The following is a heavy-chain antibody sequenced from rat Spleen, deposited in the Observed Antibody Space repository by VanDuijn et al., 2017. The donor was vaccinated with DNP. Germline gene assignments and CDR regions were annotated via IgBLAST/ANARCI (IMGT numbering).Heavy chain of an antibody. J-gene: IGHJ3*01. D-gene: IGHD1-10*01. CDR2: IIYDGSRT. V-gene: IGHV5S10*01. Sequence: EVQLVESGGGLVQPGRSLKLSCAASGFTFSDYNMAWVRQAPKKGLEWVATIIYDGSRTYYRDSVKGRFTISRDNAKSTLYLQMDSLRSEDTATYYCATSLTTTDPFAYWGQGTLVTVSS. CDR3: ATSLTTTDPFAY. CDR1: GFTFSDYN.